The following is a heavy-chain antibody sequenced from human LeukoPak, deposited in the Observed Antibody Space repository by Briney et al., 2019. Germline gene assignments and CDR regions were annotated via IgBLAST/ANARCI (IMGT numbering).Heavy chain of an antibody. Sequence: PGGSLRLSCAASGFTFISYAMSWVRQAPGKGLEWVGFIRSKTYGGTTEYAASVKGRFIISRDDSKSTAYLQMNSLKTGDTAVYYCASPDFDYWGQGTLVTVSS. CDR1: GFTFISYA. V-gene: IGHV3-49*04. CDR3: ASPDFDY. J-gene: IGHJ4*01. CDR2: IRSKTYGGTT.